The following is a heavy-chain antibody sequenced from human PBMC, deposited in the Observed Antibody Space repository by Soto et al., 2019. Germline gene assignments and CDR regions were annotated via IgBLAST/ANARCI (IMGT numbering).Heavy chain of an antibody. CDR2: ISWNGDTM. J-gene: IGHJ6*02. D-gene: IGHD3-3*01. V-gene: IGHV3-9*01. Sequence: EVQLVQSGGGLVQPGRTLRLSCEASGFTFDDYAMHWVRQAPGKGLEWVSGISWNGDTMVYADSVRGRFTISRDNSKNVLYLEMTSLRREETAMYYCAKDSGRYDFYALAVWGQGTTVSVSS. CDR3: AKDSGRYDFYALAV. CDR1: GFTFDDYA.